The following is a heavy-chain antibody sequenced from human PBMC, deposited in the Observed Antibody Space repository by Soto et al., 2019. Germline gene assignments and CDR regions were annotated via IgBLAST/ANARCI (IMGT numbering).Heavy chain of an antibody. D-gene: IGHD3-9*01. CDR3: PHRRGVLRYFGDEVRAFDI. V-gene: IGHV2-5*02. CDR1: GFSLSTSGVG. CDR2: IYWDDDK. Sequence: QITLKESGPPLVKPTQTLTLTCTFSGFSLSTSGVGVGWIRQPPGKALEWLALIYWDDDKRYSPSLKSRLTITKDTSKNQVVLTMNNMDPVDTATYYCPHRRGVLRYFGDEVRAFDIWGQGTMVTVSS. J-gene: IGHJ3*02.